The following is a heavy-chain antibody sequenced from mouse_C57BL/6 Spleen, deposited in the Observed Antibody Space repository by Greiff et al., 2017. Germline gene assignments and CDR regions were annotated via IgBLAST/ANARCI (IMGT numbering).Heavy chain of an antibody. J-gene: IGHJ2*01. V-gene: IGHV1-76*01. CDR3: ARSWVDY. Sequence: VQRVESGAELVRPGASVKLSCKASGYTFTDYYINWVKQRPGQGLEWIARIYPGSGNTYYNEKFKGKATLTAEKSSSTAYMQLSSLTSEDSAVYFCARSWVDYWGQGTTLTVSS. CDR2: IYPGSGNT. CDR1: GYTFTDYY.